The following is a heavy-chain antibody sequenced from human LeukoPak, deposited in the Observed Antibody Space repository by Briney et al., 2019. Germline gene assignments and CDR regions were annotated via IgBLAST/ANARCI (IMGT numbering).Heavy chain of an antibody. V-gene: IGHV3-21*01. CDR2: ISSSSSYI. J-gene: IGHJ6*03. CDR1: GFTFSSYS. D-gene: IGHD6-13*01. Sequence: PGGSLRLSCAAPGFTFSSYSMNWVRQAPGKGLEWVSSISSSSSYIYYADSVKGRFTISRDNAKNSLYLQMNSLRAEDTAVYYCARASSWYERGPDYYYYYMDVWGKGTTVTVSS. CDR3: ARASSWYERGPDYYYYYMDV.